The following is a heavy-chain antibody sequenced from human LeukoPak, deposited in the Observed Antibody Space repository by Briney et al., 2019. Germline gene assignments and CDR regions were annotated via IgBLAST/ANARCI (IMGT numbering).Heavy chain of an antibody. CDR3: ARRGTDASFSFFDV. CDR1: GFTFSSFT. Sequence: GGSLRLSCAASGFTFSSFTMHWVRQLPGERPEWVSSISGDTTYIYYADSIKGRFTISRDNTNTSLFLQMNSLRAEDTATYFCARRGTDASFSFFDVWGQGTMVTVSS. D-gene: IGHD1-1*01. V-gene: IGHV3-21*01. CDR2: ISGDTTYI. J-gene: IGHJ3*01.